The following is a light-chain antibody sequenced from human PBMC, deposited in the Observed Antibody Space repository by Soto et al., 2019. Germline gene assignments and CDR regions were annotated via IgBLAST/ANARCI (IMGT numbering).Light chain of an antibody. CDR3: QQRSDSYT. CDR2: DAS. Sequence: EVVLTQSPATLSLSPGERATLSCRASQTLANYLAWYQQRPGQAPRLLIYDASNMATGIPARFSGSGSGTAFTLTISSLEPEDSAVYYCQQRSDSYTFGQGTTLEIK. V-gene: IGKV3-11*01. CDR1: QTLANY. J-gene: IGKJ2*01.